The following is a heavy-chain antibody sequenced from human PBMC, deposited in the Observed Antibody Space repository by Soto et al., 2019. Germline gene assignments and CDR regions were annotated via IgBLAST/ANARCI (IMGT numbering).Heavy chain of an antibody. CDR2: IKSKTDGGTT. CDR1: GFTFSNAW. J-gene: IGHJ4*02. Sequence: EVQLVESGGGLVKPGGSLRLSCAASGFTFSNAWMSWVRQAPGKGLEWVGRIKSKTDGGTTDYAAPVKGRFTISRDDSKNTLYLQMTSLKTEDTAVYYCTTVPMIVVTLVSVDYWGQGTLVTVSS. V-gene: IGHV3-15*01. CDR3: TTVPMIVVTLVSVDY. D-gene: IGHD3-22*01.